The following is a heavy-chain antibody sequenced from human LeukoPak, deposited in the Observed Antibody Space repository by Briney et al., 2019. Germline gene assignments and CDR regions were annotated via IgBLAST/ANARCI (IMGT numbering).Heavy chain of an antibody. CDR1: GYSISSGYY. CDR3: ARSKDILTGYCFDY. V-gene: IGHV4-38-2*02. J-gene: IGHJ4*02. Sequence: SETLSLTCTVSGYSISSGYYWGWIRQPPGKGLEWIGSIYHSGSTYYNPSLKSRVTISVDTSKNQFSLKVTSVTAADTAVYYCARSKDILTGYCFDYWGQGTLVTVSS. D-gene: IGHD3-9*01. CDR2: IYHSGST.